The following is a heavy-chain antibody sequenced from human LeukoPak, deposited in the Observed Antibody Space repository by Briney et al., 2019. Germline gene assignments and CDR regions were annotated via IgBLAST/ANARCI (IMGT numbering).Heavy chain of an antibody. CDR2: INLNTGGT. J-gene: IGHJ5*02. V-gene: IGHV1-2*02. CDR3: GRGNKSFDP. CDR1: GYTFTNYY. Sequence: ASVKVSCKASGYTFTNYYVHWVRQAPGQGLEWMGWINLNTGGTNYAQKFQGRVTMTKDTSTNAACMELNKLTSDDTAVYYCGRGNKSFDPWGQGTLVTVSS.